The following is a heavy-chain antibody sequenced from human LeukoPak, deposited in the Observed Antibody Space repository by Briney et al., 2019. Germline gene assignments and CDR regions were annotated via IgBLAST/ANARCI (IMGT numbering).Heavy chain of an antibody. CDR1: GGSISSYY. D-gene: IGHD4-17*01. V-gene: IGHV4-59*01. CDR3: ARDPYDYGDHDAFDI. Sequence: SETLSLTCTVSGGSISSYYCSWIRQPPGQGLEWFGYIYYSGRTNYNPSLKSRVTISVDTCKNQFSLKLSSVTAADTAVYYCARDPYDYGDHDAFDIWGQGTMVTVSS. J-gene: IGHJ3*02. CDR2: IYYSGRT.